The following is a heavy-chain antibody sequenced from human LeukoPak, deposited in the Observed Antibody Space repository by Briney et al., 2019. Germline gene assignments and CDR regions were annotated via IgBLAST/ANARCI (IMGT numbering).Heavy chain of an antibody. CDR3: AKAPTDLAGAGPSSYYYYYMDV. D-gene: IGHD6-13*01. J-gene: IGHJ6*03. CDR2: ISGSGGTT. V-gene: IGHV3-23*01. Sequence: PGGSLRLSCAASGFTFRNYAMSWVRQAPGRGLEWVSVISGSGGTTYYADSVKGRFTLSRGNSKSTLYLQMDGLRAEDTALYYCAKAPTDLAGAGPSSYYYYYMDVWGQGTTVTVSS. CDR1: GFTFRNYA.